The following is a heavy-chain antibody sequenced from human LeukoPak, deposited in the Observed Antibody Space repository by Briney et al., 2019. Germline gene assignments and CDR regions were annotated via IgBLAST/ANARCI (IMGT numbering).Heavy chain of an antibody. CDR3: ARLHIARARQGGFAP. J-gene: IGHJ5*02. V-gene: IGHV1-18*01. D-gene: IGHD2-21*01. CDR2: ISAYNGNT. Sequence: ASAKVSCKAGVYTGSSSGYYWIRNAPGQGLEWMGWISAYNGNTNYAQKLQGRVTMTTDTSTNTAYMELRSLRSDDPAVYYRARLHIARARQGGFAPGGQGTLVTVSS. CDR1: VYTGSSSG.